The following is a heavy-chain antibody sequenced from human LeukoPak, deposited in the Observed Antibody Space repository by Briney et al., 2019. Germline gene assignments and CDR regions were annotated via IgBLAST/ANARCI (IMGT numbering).Heavy chain of an antibody. CDR1: GFTLSSYA. Sequence: GGSLRLSCAASGFTLSSYAMSWVRQAPGKGLEWVSAISGSGGSTYYADSVKGRFTISRDNSKNTLYLQMNSLRAEDTAVYYCAKDQGPVGGFDYWGQGTLVTVSS. CDR2: ISGSGGST. CDR3: AKDQGPVGGFDY. V-gene: IGHV3-23*01. J-gene: IGHJ4*02.